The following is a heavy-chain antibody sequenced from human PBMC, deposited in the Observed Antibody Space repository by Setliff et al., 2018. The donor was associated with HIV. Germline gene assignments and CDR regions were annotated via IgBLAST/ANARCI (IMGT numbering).Heavy chain of an antibody. V-gene: IGHV3-23*01. CDR3: ARDLFRSGGYFDF. J-gene: IGHJ4*02. CDR1: GFTFTSYW. D-gene: IGHD3-3*01. Sequence: GGSLRLSCAASGFTFTSYWMIWVRRAPGKGLEWVSSISGNGGRTFFADSVQGRFTISRDNSKNTLYLQMNSLRAEDTGVYYCARDLFRSGGYFDFWGQGTPVTVSS. CDR2: ISGNGGRT.